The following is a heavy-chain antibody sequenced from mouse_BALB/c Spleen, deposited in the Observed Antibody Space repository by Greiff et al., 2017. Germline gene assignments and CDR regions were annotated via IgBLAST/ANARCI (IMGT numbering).Heavy chain of an antibody. CDR3: ARDYYGSPFDY. J-gene: IGHJ2*01. V-gene: IGHV1-54*01. CDR2: INPGSGGT. Sequence: QVQLKQSGAELVRPGTSVKVSCKASGYAFTNYLIEWVKQRPGQGLEWIGVINPGSGGTNYNEKFKGKATLTADKSSSTAYMQLSSLTSDDSAVYFCARDYYGSPFDYWGQGTTLTVSS. CDR1: GYAFTNYL. D-gene: IGHD1-1*01.